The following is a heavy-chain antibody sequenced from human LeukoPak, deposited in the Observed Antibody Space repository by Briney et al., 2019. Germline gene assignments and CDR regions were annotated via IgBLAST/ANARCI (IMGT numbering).Heavy chain of an antibody. J-gene: IGHJ3*02. CDR2: INPSGGST. V-gene: IGHV1-46*01. Sequence: ASVKVSCKASGYTFTSYYMHWVRQAPGQGLEWMGIINPSGGSTSYAQKFQGRVTMTRDTSTSTVYMELSSLRSEDTAVYYCARWRKDYYDSSGLDAFDIWGQGTMVTVSS. CDR1: GYTFTSYY. D-gene: IGHD3-22*01. CDR3: ARWRKDYYDSSGLDAFDI.